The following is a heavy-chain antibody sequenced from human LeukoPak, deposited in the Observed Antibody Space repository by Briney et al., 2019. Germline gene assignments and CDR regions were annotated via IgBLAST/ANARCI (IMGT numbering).Heavy chain of an antibody. CDR2: INHSGST. J-gene: IGHJ5*02. D-gene: IGHD3-16*02. V-gene: IGHV4-34*01. Sequence: SETLSLTRAVYGGSFSGYYWSWIRQPPGKGLEWIGEINHSGSTNYNPSLKSRVTLSVDTSKNQFSLKLSSVTAVGTAVYYCAGGRKYDYVWGSYRPRDNWFYPCGQGTLVTVSS. CDR3: AGGRKYDYVWGSYRPRDNWFYP. CDR1: GGSFSGYY.